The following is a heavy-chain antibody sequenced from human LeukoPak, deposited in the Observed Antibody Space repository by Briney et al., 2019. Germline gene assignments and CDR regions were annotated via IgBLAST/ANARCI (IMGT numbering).Heavy chain of an antibody. J-gene: IGHJ3*02. Sequence: SDTLSLTCAVSGYSISSSYWWGWIRQPPGKALEWIGYIYYSGSTNYNPSLRSRVSISVDTSKNQFSLKLSSVTAADTAVYYCARGGYYYDSSGYYLDAFDIWGQGTMVTVSS. CDR3: ARGGYYYDSSGYYLDAFDI. V-gene: IGHV4-28*03. D-gene: IGHD3-22*01. CDR2: IYYSGST. CDR1: GYSISSSYW.